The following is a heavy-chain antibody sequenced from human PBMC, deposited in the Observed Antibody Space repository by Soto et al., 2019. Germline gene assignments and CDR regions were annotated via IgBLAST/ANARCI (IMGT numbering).Heavy chain of an antibody. CDR2: ISSSSSYI. Sequence: PGGSLRLCCASSGVSVSTYSMNGVRQAPGKGLEWVSSISSSSSYIYYADSVKGRFTISRDNAKNSLYLQMNSLRAEDTAVYYCARYDSSGYYWPYYYYGMDVWGQGTTVTVSS. D-gene: IGHD3-22*01. V-gene: IGHV3-21*01. CDR3: ARYDSSGYYWPYYYYGMDV. CDR1: GVSVSTYS. J-gene: IGHJ6*02.